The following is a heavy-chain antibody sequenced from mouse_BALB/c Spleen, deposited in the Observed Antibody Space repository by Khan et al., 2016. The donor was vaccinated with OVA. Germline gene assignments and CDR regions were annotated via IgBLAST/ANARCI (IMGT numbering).Heavy chain of an antibody. CDR1: GFTFSNYA. V-gene: IGHV5-6-5*01. CDR2: ISSGDST. CDR3: ARDYWFAY. Sequence: QQVESGGGLVKPGGSLKLSCAASGFTFSNYAMSWVRQSPEKRLEWVASISSGDSTYYPDSVKGRFTISRDNARNILYLQMSSLRSEDTAMYYCARDYWFAYWGQGTLVTVSA. J-gene: IGHJ3*01.